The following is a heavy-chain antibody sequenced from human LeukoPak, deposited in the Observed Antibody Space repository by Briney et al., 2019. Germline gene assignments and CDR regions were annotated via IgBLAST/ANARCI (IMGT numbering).Heavy chain of an antibody. CDR1: GFTFSDYY. Sequence: SGGSLRLSCAASGFTFSDYYMSWIRQAPGKGLEWVSYISSSGSTIYYADSVKGRFTISRDNAKNSLYLQMNSLRAEDTAVYYCAKDQSPRPTTGTGVSGWFDPWGEKTLVTVSS. D-gene: IGHD1-1*01. CDR2: ISSSGSTI. CDR3: AKDQSPRPTTGTGVSGWFDP. J-gene: IGHJ5*02. V-gene: IGHV3-11*01.